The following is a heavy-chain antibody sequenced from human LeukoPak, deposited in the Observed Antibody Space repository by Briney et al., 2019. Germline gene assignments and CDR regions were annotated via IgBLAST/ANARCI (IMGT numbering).Heavy chain of an antibody. V-gene: IGHV4-59*08. Sequence: SETLSLTCTASGGSIGTYYWSWIRQSPGKGLEWIGYIYVTGARYNPYLQSRVTISVDRSRNRFFLKMSSVTAADTAVYYCARHIGGGIEDMDVWGKGTKVIVSS. D-gene: IGHD3-16*02. CDR2: IYVTGA. CDR1: GGSIGTYY. J-gene: IGHJ6*03. CDR3: ARHIGGGIEDMDV.